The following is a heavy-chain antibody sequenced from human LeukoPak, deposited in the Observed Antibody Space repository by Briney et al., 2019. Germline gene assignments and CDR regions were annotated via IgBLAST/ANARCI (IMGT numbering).Heavy chain of an antibody. D-gene: IGHD2-2*01. CDR2: INPNSGGT. CDR3: AKEEAYCSSTSCSAPFDY. Sequence: ASVKVSCKASGYTFTGYYMHWVRQAPGLGLEWMGWINPNSGGTNYAQKFQGRVTMTRDTSISTVYMELSRLRSDDTAVYYCAKEEAYCSSTSCSAPFDYWGQGTLVTVSS. J-gene: IGHJ4*02. V-gene: IGHV1-2*02. CDR1: GYTFTGYY.